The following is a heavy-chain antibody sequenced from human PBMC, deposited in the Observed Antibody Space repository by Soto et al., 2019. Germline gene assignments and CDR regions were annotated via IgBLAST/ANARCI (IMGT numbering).Heavy chain of an antibody. J-gene: IGHJ3*02. CDR1: GVTLSSYS. Sequence: PGGCLRLSCAASGVTLSSYSVNWVCQDQGKGLEWVSSISSSSSYIYYADSVKGRFTISRDNAKNSLYLQMNSLRAEDTAVYYCARGLVVVAATSSLGAFDIWGQGTMVTVSS. D-gene: IGHD2-15*01. CDR3: ARGLVVVAATSSLGAFDI. CDR2: ISSSSSYI. V-gene: IGHV3-21*01.